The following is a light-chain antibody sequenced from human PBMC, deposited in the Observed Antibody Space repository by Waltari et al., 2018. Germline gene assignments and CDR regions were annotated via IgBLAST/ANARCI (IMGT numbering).Light chain of an antibody. Sequence: QSALTPPTSVSGSPGQSITISCTGTSRDVGFYNYVSWYQQYPGKFPQRLIYDVSDRPSGVSSRFSGSKSGNTASLTNSGRQADDEADYYCNSYTGSSSWVFGGGTKLTVL. V-gene: IGLV2-14*01. CDR1: SRDVGFYNY. CDR3: NSYTGSSSWV. J-gene: IGLJ3*02. CDR2: DVS.